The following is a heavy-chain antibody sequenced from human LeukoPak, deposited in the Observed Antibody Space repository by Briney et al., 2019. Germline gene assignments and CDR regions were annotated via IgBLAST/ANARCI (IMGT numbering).Heavy chain of an antibody. D-gene: IGHD4-17*01. CDR3: ARRTTVTGWFDP. Sequence: SETLSLTCAVYGGSFSGYYWSWIRQPPGKGLEWIGEINHSGSTNYNPSLKSRVTISVDTSKNQFSLKLSSVTAADTAVYYCARRTTVTGWFDPWGQGTLVTVSS. CDR1: GGSFSGYY. V-gene: IGHV4-34*01. CDR2: INHSGST. J-gene: IGHJ5*02.